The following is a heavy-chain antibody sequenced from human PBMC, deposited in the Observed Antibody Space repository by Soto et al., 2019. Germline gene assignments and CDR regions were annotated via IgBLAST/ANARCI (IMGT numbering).Heavy chain of an antibody. V-gene: IGHV4-31*03. Sequence: QVQLQESGPGLVKPSQTLSLTCTVSGASISRGAYYWSWIRQHPGKGLEWIGYIYYSGSAYYNPSLRSRVTTSVDTSQNQFSLKLSSVTAADSAVYYYARALPGDYRAFDLWGQGTMVIVSS. J-gene: IGHJ3*01. CDR1: GASISRGAYY. CDR2: IYYSGSA. CDR3: ARALPGDYRAFDL. D-gene: IGHD3-16*02.